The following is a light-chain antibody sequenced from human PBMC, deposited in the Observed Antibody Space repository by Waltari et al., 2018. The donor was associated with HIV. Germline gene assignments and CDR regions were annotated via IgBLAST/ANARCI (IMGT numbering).Light chain of an antibody. J-gene: IGLJ3*02. Sequence: QSVLTQPPSASRTPGQRVTISCSGSSSNIGSHYINWYQQTPGTAPKLLIDRNNQRPSGVPDRFSGSKSGTSASLAISGLRSEDEADYYCAAWDDSLSGRVFGGGTKLTVL. CDR3: AAWDDSLSGRV. V-gene: IGLV1-47*01. CDR2: RNN. CDR1: SSNIGSHY.